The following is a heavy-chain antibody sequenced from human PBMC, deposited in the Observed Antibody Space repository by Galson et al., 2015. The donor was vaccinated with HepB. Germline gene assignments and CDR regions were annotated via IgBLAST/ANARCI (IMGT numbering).Heavy chain of an antibody. CDR2: IRYDGSNK. V-gene: IGHV3-30*02. CDR1: GFTFSSYG. J-gene: IGHJ3*02. Sequence: SLRLSCAASGFTFSSYGMHWVRQAPGEGLEWVAFIRYDGSNKYYADSVKGRFTISRDNSKNTLYLQMNSLRAEDTAVYYCAKVHWCSGGSCYPDDAFDIWGQGTMVTVSS. D-gene: IGHD2-15*01. CDR3: AKVHWCSGGSCYPDDAFDI.